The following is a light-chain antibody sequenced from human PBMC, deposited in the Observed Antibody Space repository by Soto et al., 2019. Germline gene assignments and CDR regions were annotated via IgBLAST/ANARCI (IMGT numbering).Light chain of an antibody. CDR3: QQHSSSPS. V-gene: IGKV3-15*01. CDR2: GAS. CDR1: QSVNSN. Sequence: EIVMTHSPATLSLCPWEIATLSCRASQSVNSNLAWYQQKAGQAPRLLIYGASTRASGIPARFSGSGSGTEFTLTIGSLQSEDFAVYHCQQHSSSPSFGQGTRLEIK. J-gene: IGKJ5*01.